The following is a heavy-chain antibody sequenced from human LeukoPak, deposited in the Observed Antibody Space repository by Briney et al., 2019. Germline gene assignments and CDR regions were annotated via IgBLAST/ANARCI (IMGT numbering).Heavy chain of an antibody. CDR3: AKDRGIAVAGIYDY. J-gene: IGHJ4*02. CDR2: IWYDGSNK. D-gene: IGHD6-19*01. CDR1: GFTFSSYG. Sequence: PGGSLRLSCAASGFTFSSYGMHWVRQAPGKGLEWVAVIWYDGSNKYYADSVKGRFTISRDNSKNTLYLQTNSLRAEDTAVYYCAKDRGIAVAGIYDYWGQGTLVTVSS. V-gene: IGHV3-33*06.